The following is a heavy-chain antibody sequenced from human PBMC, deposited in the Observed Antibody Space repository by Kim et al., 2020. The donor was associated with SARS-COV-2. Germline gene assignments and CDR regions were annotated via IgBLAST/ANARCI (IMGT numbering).Heavy chain of an antibody. J-gene: IGHJ3*02. CDR2: IRIGANGYAN. D-gene: IGHD1-1*01. CDR3: TLDPGTTVAFGVCFD. Sequence: GGSLRLSCEASGFTFSASAMHWVRQASGKGLEWVARIRIGANGYANADIESGRGTITISRYDTRKTPHMQMNSLKNTATAEYYCTLDPGTTVAFGVCFD. CDR1: GFTFSASA. V-gene: IGHV3-73*01.